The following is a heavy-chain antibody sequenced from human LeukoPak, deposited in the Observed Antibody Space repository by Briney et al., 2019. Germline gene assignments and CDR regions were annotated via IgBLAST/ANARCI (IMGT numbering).Heavy chain of an antibody. CDR2: IGGSGEYT. V-gene: IGHV3-23*01. CDR1: QFTFSYYA. D-gene: IGHD3-10*01. J-gene: IGHJ4*02. Sequence: GGSLRLSCSGSQFTFSYYAMTWVRQAPGKGLEWVSGIGGSGEYTYYAEFVKGRSTISRDNSKNTLFLQLNSLRVEDTAVYYCAKEIYAHGSHGFDFWGQGTLVTVSS. CDR3: AKEIYAHGSHGFDF.